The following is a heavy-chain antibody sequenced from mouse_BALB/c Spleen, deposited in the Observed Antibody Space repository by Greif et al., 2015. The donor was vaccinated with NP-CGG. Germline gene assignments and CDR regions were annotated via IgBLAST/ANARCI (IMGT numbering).Heavy chain of an antibody. J-gene: IGHJ4*01. CDR3: ARDGDYGYYAMDY. CDR2: IRNKANGYTT. Sequence: EVKLVESGGGLVQPGGSLRLSCATSGFTFTDYYMSWVRQPPGKALEWLGFIRNKANGYTTEYSASVKGRFTISRDNSQSILYLQMNTLRAEDSATYYCARDGDYGYYAMDYWGQGTSVTASS. CDR1: GFTFTDYY. D-gene: IGHD1-2*01. V-gene: IGHV7-3*02.